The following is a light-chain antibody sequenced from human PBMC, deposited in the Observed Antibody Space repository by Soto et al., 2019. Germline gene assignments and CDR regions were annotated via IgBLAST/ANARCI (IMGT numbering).Light chain of an antibody. J-gene: IGLJ1*01. V-gene: IGLV1-44*01. Sequence: QSVLTQPPSASGTPGQRVTISCSGGSYNIGGNTVNWYRQVPGTAPKLLIYSNNQRPSGVPDRLSGSKSGTSASLAISGLQSEDEADYYCAAWDDSLDGLYVYGTGTKLTVL. CDR1: SYNIGGNT. CDR3: AAWDDSLDGLYV. CDR2: SNN.